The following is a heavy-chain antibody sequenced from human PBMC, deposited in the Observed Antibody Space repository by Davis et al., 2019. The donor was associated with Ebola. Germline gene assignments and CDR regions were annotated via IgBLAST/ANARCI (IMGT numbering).Heavy chain of an antibody. CDR1: GFTFSTYA. CDR2: LSDSGAGT. J-gene: IGHJ6*04. Sequence: GESLKISCAASGFTFSTYAMNWVRQAPGKGLEWVSTLSDSGAGTYYADSVKGRFTISRDNAKNSLYLQMNSLKTEDTAVYYCTGSNRWMDVWGKGTTVTVSS. V-gene: IGHV3-23*01. CDR3: TGSNRWMDV. D-gene: IGHD1-14*01.